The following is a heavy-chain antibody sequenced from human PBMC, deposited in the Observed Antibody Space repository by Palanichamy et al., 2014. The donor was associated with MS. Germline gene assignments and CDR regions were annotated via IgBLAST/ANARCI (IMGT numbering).Heavy chain of an antibody. Sequence: EVRAGGGLGRAWYSLGGPVRLSCAASGFTFSNYDMHWVRQATGRGLEWVSGIGTAGDTYYPGSVKGRFTISRENARNSLYLQMNSLRAGDTAVYYCARGIGGGGSCYDYWGQGTLVTVSS. CDR3: ARGIGGGGSCYDY. J-gene: IGHJ4*02. V-gene: IGHV3-13*01. D-gene: IGHD2-15*01. CDR1: GFTFSNYD. CDR2: IGTAGDT.